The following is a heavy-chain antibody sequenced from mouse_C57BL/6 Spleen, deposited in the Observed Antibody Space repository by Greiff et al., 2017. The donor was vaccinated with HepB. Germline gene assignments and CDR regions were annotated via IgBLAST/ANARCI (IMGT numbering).Heavy chain of an antibody. D-gene: IGHD1-1*01. CDR3: ARDRGYGSSYWYFDV. CDR2: ISDGGSYT. CDR1: GFTFSSYA. J-gene: IGHJ1*03. Sequence: DVQLVESGGGLVKPGGSLKLSCAASGFTFSSYAMSWVRQTPEKRLEWVATISDGGSYTYYPDNVKGRFTISRDNAKNNLYLQMSHLKSEDTAMYYCARDRGYGSSYWYFDVWGTGTTVTVSS. V-gene: IGHV5-4*01.